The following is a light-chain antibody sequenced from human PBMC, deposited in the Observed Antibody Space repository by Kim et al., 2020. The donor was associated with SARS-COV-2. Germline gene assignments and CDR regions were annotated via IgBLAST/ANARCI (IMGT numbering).Light chain of an antibody. CDR2: SAS. CDR3: QQYGTSPPYT. J-gene: IGKJ2*01. CDR1: QTVCSTC. V-gene: IGKV3-20*01. Sequence: PGERATLSCRASQTVCSTCLAWYQQKPGQAHRLIIYSASTRATGIPDRFSGGGSGTDFTLTISRLEPEDFAVYYCQQYGTSPPYTVGQGTKVDIK.